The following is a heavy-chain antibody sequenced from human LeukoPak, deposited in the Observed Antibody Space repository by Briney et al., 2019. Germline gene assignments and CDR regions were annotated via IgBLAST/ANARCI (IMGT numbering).Heavy chain of an antibody. V-gene: IGHV3-74*01. CDR2: IKTDGSTT. J-gene: IGHJ4*02. Sequence: GGSLRLSCAVSGFTFSSYWMHWVRQAPGKGLVWVSHIKTDGSTTAYADSVKGRFTISRDNAKNTLYLQMNSLRAEDTGVYYCARVGIAAAGHADYWGQGTLVTVSS. CDR1: GFTFSSYW. CDR3: ARVGIAAAGHADY. D-gene: IGHD6-13*01.